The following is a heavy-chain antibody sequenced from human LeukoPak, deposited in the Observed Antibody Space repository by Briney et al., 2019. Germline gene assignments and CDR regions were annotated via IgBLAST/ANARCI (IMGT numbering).Heavy chain of an antibody. CDR1: GGTFSSYA. CDR3: ARDSGNSYGPRDYYFDY. D-gene: IGHD5-18*01. CDR2: IIPIFGTA. Sequence: ASVKVSCKASGGTFSSYAISWVRQAPGQGLEWMGGIIPIFGTANYAQKFQGRVTITADKSTSTAYMELSSLRSEDTAVYYCARDSGNSYGPRDYYFDYWGQGTLVTVSS. V-gene: IGHV1-69*06. J-gene: IGHJ4*02.